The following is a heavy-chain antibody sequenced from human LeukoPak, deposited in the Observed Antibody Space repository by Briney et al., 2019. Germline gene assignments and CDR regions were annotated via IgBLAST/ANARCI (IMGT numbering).Heavy chain of an antibody. CDR2: ISKSGNNT. CDR1: GFTFSSYA. V-gene: IGHV3-23*05. J-gene: IGHJ4*02. D-gene: IGHD4-17*01. Sequence: GGSLRLSCAASGFTFSSYAMTWVRQAPGKGLEWVSGISKSGNNTYYADSVAGRLTTSRDNSKNTLYLQMNSLRADDTAVYYCAATVTTGRAEHYWGQGTLVTVSS. CDR3: AATVTTGRAEHY.